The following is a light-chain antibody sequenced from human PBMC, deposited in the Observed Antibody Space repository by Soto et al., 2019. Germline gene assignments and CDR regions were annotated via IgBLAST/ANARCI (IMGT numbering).Light chain of an antibody. Sequence: QSVLTQPASVSGSPGQSITISCTGTSSDVGNNNYVSWYQQNPGKAPKVMICDVTNRPSGVSNRFSGSKSGNTASLTISGLRADDEADYYCSSFPGSSYVFGTGTKVTV. V-gene: IGLV2-14*01. CDR2: DVT. CDR1: SSDVGNNNY. CDR3: SSFPGSSYV. J-gene: IGLJ1*01.